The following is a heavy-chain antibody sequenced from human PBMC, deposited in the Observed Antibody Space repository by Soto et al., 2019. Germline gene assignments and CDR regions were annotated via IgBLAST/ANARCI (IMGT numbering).Heavy chain of an antibody. D-gene: IGHD5-12*01. CDR3: ACCEYYGYHSPYFDY. CDR1: GGTFSSYT. Sequence: SVKVSCKASGGTFSSYTISWVRQAPGQGLEWMGRIIPILGIANYAQKFQGRVTITADKSTSTAYMELSSLRSEDTAVYYCACCEYYGYHSPYFDYRGQGTLVTVSS. V-gene: IGHV1-69*02. J-gene: IGHJ4*02. CDR2: IIPILGIA.